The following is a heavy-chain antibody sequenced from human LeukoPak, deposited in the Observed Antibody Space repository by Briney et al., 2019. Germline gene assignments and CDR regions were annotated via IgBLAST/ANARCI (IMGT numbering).Heavy chain of an antibody. CDR1: GFTLSSYS. V-gene: IGHV3-21*01. D-gene: IGHD3-10*01. CDR2: ISSSSSYI. Sequence: GGSLRLSCAASGFTLSSYSMNWVRQAPGKGLEWVSSISSSSSYIYYADSVKGRFTISRDNAKNSLYLQMNSLRAEDTAVYYCARGIAMVRGVIITAFDYWGQGTLVTVSS. J-gene: IGHJ4*02. CDR3: ARGIAMVRGVIITAFDY.